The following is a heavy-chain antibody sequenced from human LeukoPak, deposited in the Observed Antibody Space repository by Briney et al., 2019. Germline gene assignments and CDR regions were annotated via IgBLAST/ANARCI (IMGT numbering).Heavy chain of an antibody. CDR1: GYTFTTYN. CDR2: IKPSSGGT. J-gene: IGHJ4*02. Sequence: ASVKVSCKASGYTFTTYNINWVRQAPGQGLEWMGWIKPSSGGTNYAQKFQGRVTMTRDTSISTAYMELSRLRSDDTAVYYCARGSIVGATFDYFDYWGQGTLVTVSS. CDR3: ARGSIVGATFDYFDY. V-gene: IGHV1-2*02. D-gene: IGHD1-26*01.